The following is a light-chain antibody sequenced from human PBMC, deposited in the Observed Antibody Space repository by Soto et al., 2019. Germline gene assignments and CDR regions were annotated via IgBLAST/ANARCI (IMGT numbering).Light chain of an antibody. CDR1: SSDVGGYKD. J-gene: IGLJ2*01. V-gene: IGLV2-14*01. CDR2: ENS. CDR3: SSYTSSSTVV. Sequence: QLVLTQPASVSGSPGQSITISCTGTSSDVGGYKDVSWYQQHPGKAPKLMIYENSNRPSGVSNRFSGSKSGNTASLTISGLQAEDEADYYCSSYTSSSTVVFGGGTKLTVL.